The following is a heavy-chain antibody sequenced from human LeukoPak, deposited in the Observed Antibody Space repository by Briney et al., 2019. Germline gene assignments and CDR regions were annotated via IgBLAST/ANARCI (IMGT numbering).Heavy chain of an antibody. CDR2: IYPGDSDT. D-gene: IGHD3-16*02. V-gene: IGHV5-51*01. J-gene: IGHJ3*02. Sequence: GASLQISCKGSGYIFPNYWIGWVRPLPGKGLEWMGIIYPGDSDTTYKPSFQGQVTISADKSISTAYLQWSSLKASDTAMYYCARSRAEKVPVWGSYRHHDAFDIWGQGTRVTVS. CDR3: ARSRAEKVPVWGSYRHHDAFDI. CDR1: GYIFPNYW.